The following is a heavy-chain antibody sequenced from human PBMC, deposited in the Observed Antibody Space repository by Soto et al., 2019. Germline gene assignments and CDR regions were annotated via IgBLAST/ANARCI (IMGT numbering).Heavy chain of an antibody. Sequence: QVQLQQWGAGLLKPSETLSLTCGVSGASLSGYYRSWIRQPPGKGLEWIGEINDSGSTSYNPSLKSRVTISVDTSKNQFSLKLSSVTAADTAVYSCAKHLGFCSGDGCYRGFDCWGQGTLVTVSS. CDR1: GASLSGYY. J-gene: IGHJ4*02. D-gene: IGHD2-15*01. V-gene: IGHV4-34*01. CDR2: INDSGST. CDR3: AKHLGFCSGDGCYRGFDC.